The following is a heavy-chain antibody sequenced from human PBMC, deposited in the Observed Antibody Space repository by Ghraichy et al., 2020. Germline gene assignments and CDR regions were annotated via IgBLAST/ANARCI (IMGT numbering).Heavy chain of an antibody. J-gene: IGHJ3*02. CDR2: IYYTGST. V-gene: IGHV4-59*01. CDR1: GDSISSYY. CDR3: ARDRRISTAPNDAFDI. D-gene: IGHD2/OR15-2a*01. Sequence: SETLSLTCTVSGDSISSYYWSWIRQPPGKGLEWLGYIYYTGSTNYDPSLKSRVTISIDTSKNQFSLKLSSVTPADTAMYYCARDRRISTAPNDAFDIWGQGTMVTV.